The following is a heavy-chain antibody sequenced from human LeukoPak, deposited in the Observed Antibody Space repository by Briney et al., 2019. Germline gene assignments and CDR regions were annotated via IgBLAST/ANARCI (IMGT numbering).Heavy chain of an antibody. J-gene: IGHJ4*02. V-gene: IGHV4-34*01. CDR1: GGSFSGYY. CDR3: ASLGGRRDY. D-gene: IGHD3-16*01. CDR2: INHSGST. Sequence: SETLSLTCAVYGGSFSGYYWSWIRQPPGKGLEWIGEINHSGSTNYNPSLKSRVTISVDTSKNQFSLKLSSVTAADTAVYYCASLGGRRDYWGQGTLVTVSS.